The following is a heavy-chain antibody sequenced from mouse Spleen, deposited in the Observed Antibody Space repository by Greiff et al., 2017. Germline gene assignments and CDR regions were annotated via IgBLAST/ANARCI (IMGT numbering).Heavy chain of an antibody. Sequence: QVQLKQSGPELVKPGASVKISCKASGYAFSSSWMNWVKQRPGKGLEWIGRIYPGDGDTNYNGKFKGKATLTADKSSSTAYMQLSSLTSEDSAVYFCARWDYGSSYSYWGQGTTLTVSS. CDR2: IYPGDGDT. CDR3: ARWDYGSSYSY. J-gene: IGHJ2*01. V-gene: IGHV1-82*01. CDR1: GYAFSSSW. D-gene: IGHD1-1*01.